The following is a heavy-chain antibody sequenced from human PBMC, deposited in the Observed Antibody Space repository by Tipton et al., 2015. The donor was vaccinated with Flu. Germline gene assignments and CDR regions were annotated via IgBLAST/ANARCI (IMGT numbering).Heavy chain of an antibody. D-gene: IGHD6-19*01. CDR3: ARGQGNSGWRYFDY. J-gene: IGHJ4*02. CDR1: GGSLSGYY. Sequence: TLSLTCNVSGGSLSGYYWSWIRQPAGKGLEWIGRIYTSGNTNYNPSLKSRVTMSVDTSKNQFSLKLSSMTAADTAVYYCARGQGNSGWRYFDYWGQGTLVTVSS. V-gene: IGHV4-4*07. CDR2: IYTSGNT.